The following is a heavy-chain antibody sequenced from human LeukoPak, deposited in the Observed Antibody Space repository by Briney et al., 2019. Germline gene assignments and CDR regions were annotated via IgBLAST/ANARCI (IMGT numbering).Heavy chain of an antibody. J-gene: IGHJ4*02. V-gene: IGHV4-61*02. CDR2: IYTSGST. CDR1: GGSISSGSYY. CDR3: ARALGGYFDY. Sequence: SETLSLTCTVSGGSISSGSYYWSWIRQPAGKGLEWIGRIYTSGSTYYNPSLKSRATISVDTSKNQFSLKLSSVTAADTAVYYCARALGGYFDYWGQGTLVTVSS. D-gene: IGHD3-16*01.